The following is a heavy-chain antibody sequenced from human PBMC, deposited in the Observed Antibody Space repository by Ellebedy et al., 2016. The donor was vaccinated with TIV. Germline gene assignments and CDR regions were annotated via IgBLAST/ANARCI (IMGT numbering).Heavy chain of an antibody. CDR1: GYTFTTYG. V-gene: IGHV1-46*01. J-gene: IGHJ4*02. CDR3: ARGEEWLVN. Sequence: AASVKVSCKASGYTFTTYGINWVRQAPGQGLEWMGIINPSGGSTRYAQKFQGRVTMTRDTSTSTVYMELSSLRSEDTAVYYCARGEEWLVNWGQGTLVTVSS. CDR2: INPSGGST. D-gene: IGHD6-19*01.